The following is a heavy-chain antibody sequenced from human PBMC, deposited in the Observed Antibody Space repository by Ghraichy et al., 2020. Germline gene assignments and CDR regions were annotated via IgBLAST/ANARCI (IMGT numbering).Heavy chain of an antibody. D-gene: IGHD3-16*01. CDR2: INHSGST. Sequence: SETLSLTCAVYGGSFSGYYWSWIRQPPGKGLEWIGEINHSGSTNYNPSLKSRVTISVDTSKNQFSLKLSSGTAADTAVYYCARGRRLGYWGQGTLVTVSS. CDR3: ARGRRLGY. V-gene: IGHV4-34*01. CDR1: GGSFSGYY. J-gene: IGHJ4*02.